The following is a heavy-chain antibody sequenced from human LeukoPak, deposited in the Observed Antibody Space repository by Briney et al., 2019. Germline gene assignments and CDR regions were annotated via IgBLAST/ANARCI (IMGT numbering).Heavy chain of an antibody. CDR1: GYSFTRYS. CDR2: IYPGDSDT. Sequence: GGSLKISCKGSGYSFTRYSIAWVRPMPGKGLEWMGIIYPGDSDTRYSTPFQGQVAISADKSISTAYLQWSSLKASDTAMYYCARSIAAAGIDWGQGTLATVSS. J-gene: IGHJ4*02. D-gene: IGHD6-13*01. CDR3: ARSIAAAGID. V-gene: IGHV5-51*01.